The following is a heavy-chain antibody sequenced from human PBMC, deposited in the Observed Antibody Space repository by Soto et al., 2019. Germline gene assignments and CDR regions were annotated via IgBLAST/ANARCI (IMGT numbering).Heavy chain of an antibody. J-gene: IGHJ4*02. D-gene: IGHD3-10*01. CDR3: ASGWFGEFVYQFDY. CDR2: ISAYNGNT. Sequence: ASVKVSCKPSGYTFTSYGITWVRQAPGQGLEWMGWISAYNGNTNYAQKFQGRVTMTTDTSTSTAYMELRSLGSDDTAVYYCASGWFGEFVYQFDYWGQGTLVTVSS. CDR1: GYTFTSYG. V-gene: IGHV1-18*01.